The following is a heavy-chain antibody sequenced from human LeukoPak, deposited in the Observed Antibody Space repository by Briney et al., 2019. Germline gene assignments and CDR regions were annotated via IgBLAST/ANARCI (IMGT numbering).Heavy chain of an antibody. Sequence: GGSLRLSCTASGFSFGDFSMSWFRQAPGKGLEWVGFIRSNTYGGTTEFAASVKGRFTFSRDDSRSIAYLQMNSLKTEDTAVYYCTRGCGGDCYLFDYWGQGTLVTVSS. D-gene: IGHD2-21*02. CDR2: IRSNTYGGTT. V-gene: IGHV3-49*03. CDR3: TRGCGGDCYLFDY. J-gene: IGHJ4*02. CDR1: GFSFGDFS.